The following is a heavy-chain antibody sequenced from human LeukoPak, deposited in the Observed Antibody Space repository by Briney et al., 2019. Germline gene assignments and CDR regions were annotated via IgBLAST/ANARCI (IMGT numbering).Heavy chain of an antibody. CDR3: AKEVLGYGGNSDY. J-gene: IGHJ4*02. V-gene: IGHV3-23*01. CDR2: ITGGGGTT. Sequence: GGSLRLSCVASEFTFSSYAMSWVRQAPGKGLEWVSVITGGGGTTYYADSVKGRFTISRDNSKNTLYLQMNSLRAEDTAVYYCAKEVLGYGGNSDYWGQGTLVTVSS. CDR1: EFTFSSYA. D-gene: IGHD4-23*01.